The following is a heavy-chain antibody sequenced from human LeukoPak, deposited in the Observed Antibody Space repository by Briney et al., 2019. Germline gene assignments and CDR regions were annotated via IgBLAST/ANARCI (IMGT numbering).Heavy chain of an antibody. V-gene: IGHV1-69*13. CDR1: GGTFSSYA. Sequence: WASVKVSCKASGGTFSSYAISWVRQAPGQGLEWMGGIIPIFGTASYAQKFQGRVTITADESTSTAYMELSSLRSEDMAVYYCARALPTKNTAMVFVYWGQGTLVTVSS. CDR2: IIPIFGTA. J-gene: IGHJ4*02. D-gene: IGHD5-18*01. CDR3: ARALPTKNTAMVFVY.